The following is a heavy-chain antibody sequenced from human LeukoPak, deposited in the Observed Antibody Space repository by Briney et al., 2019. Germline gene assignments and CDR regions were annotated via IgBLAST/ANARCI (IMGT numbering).Heavy chain of an antibody. D-gene: IGHD2-2*01. Sequence: PGGSLRLSCAASGFTFSSYAMSWVRQAPGKGLEWVAVISYDGSNKYYADSVKGRFTISRDNSKNTLYLQMNSLRAEDTAVYYCAKAQDIVVVPAAIPLDYWGQGTLVTVSS. V-gene: IGHV3-30*18. J-gene: IGHJ4*02. CDR2: ISYDGSNK. CDR3: AKAQDIVVVPAAIPLDY. CDR1: GFTFSSYA.